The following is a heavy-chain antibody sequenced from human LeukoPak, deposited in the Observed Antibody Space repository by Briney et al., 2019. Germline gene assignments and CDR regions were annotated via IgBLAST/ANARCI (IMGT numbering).Heavy chain of an antibody. CDR2: ISYSGST. D-gene: IGHD4-11*01. Sequence: PSGTLSLTCTASGFTFSSYYMSWIRQPPGKGLEWIAYISYSGSTNYNPSLKSRVTISVDTSKTQFSLKLSSVTAADTAVYYCARDGGYSNYYYYHYYMDVWGKGTTVTVSS. CDR3: ARDGGYSNYYYYHYYMDV. V-gene: IGHV4-59*01. CDR1: GFTFSSYY. J-gene: IGHJ6*03.